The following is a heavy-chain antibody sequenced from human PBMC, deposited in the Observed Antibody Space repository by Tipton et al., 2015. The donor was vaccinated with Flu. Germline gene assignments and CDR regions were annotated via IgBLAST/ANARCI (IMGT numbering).Heavy chain of an antibody. V-gene: IGHV4-39*07. CDR3: ARGFYYDPPTGAFDI. CDR2: IYYSGST. D-gene: IGHD3-22*01. Sequence: TLSLTCTVSGGSISSSSYYWGWIRQPPGKGLEWIGRIYYSGSTYYNPSLKSRVTISVDTSKNQFSLKLSSVTAADTAVYYCARGFYYDPPTGAFDIWGQGTMVTVSS. CDR1: GGSISSSSYY. J-gene: IGHJ3*02.